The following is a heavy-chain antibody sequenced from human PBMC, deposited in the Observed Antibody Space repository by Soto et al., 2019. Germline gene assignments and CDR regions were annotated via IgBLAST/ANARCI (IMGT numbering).Heavy chain of an antibody. Sequence: EVQLLESGGGLVQPGVSLRLSCVASGFTFTSHSMTWVRQAPGKGLECVSSIRANGGTTYYGDSVNGRFTVARDNSKNTVYLHMNSLRAEDTAQYYCARGWYNTPYDYWGQGTLVTVSS. D-gene: IGHD1-20*01. V-gene: IGHV3-23*01. J-gene: IGHJ4*02. CDR1: GFTFTSHS. CDR2: IRANGGTT. CDR3: ARGWYNTPYDY.